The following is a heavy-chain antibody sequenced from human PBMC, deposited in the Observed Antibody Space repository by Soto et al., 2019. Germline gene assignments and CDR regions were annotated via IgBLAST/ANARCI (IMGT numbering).Heavy chain of an antibody. CDR2: IIPIFGTA. D-gene: IGHD3-3*01. CDR3: AGEGYYDFWSGSTTQNWFDP. V-gene: IGHV1-69*13. Sequence: VKVSCKASGGTFSSYAISWVRQAPGQGLEWMGGIIPIFGTANYAQKFQGRVTITADESTSTAYMELSSLRSEDTAVYYCAGEGYYDFWSGSTTQNWFDPWGQGTLVTVSS. J-gene: IGHJ5*02. CDR1: GGTFSSYA.